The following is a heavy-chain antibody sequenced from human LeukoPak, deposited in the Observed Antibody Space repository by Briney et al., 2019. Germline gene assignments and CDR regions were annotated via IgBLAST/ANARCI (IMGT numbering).Heavy chain of an antibody. Sequence: PGGSLRLSCAASGFPFTNAWMNWVRQAPGKGLEWVSSISSSSSYIYYADSVKGRFTISRDNAKNSLYLQMNSLRAEDTAVYYCARDSARYSSSWYGAFYYYYGMDVWGQGTTVTVSS. V-gene: IGHV3-21*01. D-gene: IGHD6-13*01. CDR2: ISSSSSYI. CDR1: GFPFTNAW. CDR3: ARDSARYSSSWYGAFYYYYGMDV. J-gene: IGHJ6*02.